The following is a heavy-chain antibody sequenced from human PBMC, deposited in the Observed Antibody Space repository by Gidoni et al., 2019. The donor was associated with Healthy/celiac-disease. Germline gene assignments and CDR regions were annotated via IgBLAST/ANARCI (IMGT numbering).Heavy chain of an antibody. CDR3: ARSTREMATISYYYDYYMDV. CDR2: IYYSGST. J-gene: IGHJ6*03. Sequence: TVSGGSISSSSYYWGWIRQPPGKGLEWIGSIYYSGSTYYNPSLKSRVTISVDTSKNQFSLKLSSVTAADTAVYYCARSTREMATISYYYDYYMDVWGKGTTVTVSS. V-gene: IGHV4-39*01. D-gene: IGHD5-12*01. CDR1: GGSISSSSYY.